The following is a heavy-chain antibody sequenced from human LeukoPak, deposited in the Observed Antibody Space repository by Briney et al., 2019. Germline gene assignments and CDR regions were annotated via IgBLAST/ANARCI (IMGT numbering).Heavy chain of an antibody. D-gene: IGHD2-8*01. CDR2: IIRGLGIS. V-gene: IGHV1-69*04. J-gene: IGHJ4*02. CDR3: ASARQRHCTNGVCPSLTDS. Sequence: SVKVSCKASGGTFSSYAINWVRQAPGQGLEWMGRIIRGLGISNYAQKFQGRVTITADKSTSTTYMELSSLRSEDTAVYYCASARQRHCTNGVCPSLTDSWGQGTLVTVSS. CDR1: GGTFSSYA.